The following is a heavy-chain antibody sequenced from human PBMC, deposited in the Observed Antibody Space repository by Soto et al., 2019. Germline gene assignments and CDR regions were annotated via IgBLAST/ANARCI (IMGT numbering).Heavy chain of an antibody. Sequence: GGSLRLSCAASGFTFSSYAMSWVRQAPGKGLEWVSAISGSGGSTYYADSVKGRFTISRDNSKNTLYLQMNSLRAEDTAVYYCAKDSGPYRSSWYYEAWGQGTLVTVYS. CDR3: AKDSGPYRSSWYYEA. D-gene: IGHD6-13*01. CDR1: GFTFSSYA. V-gene: IGHV3-23*01. J-gene: IGHJ4*02. CDR2: ISGSGGST.